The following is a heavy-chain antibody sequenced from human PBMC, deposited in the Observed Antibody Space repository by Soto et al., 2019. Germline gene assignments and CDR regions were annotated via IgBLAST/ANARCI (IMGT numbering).Heavy chain of an antibody. D-gene: IGHD2-2*01. J-gene: IGHJ3*02. CDR3: ARSGVYCSSTSCYLDI. CDR2: ISSNGGST. V-gene: IGHV3-64*01. Sequence: EVQLMESGGGLVQPGGSLRLSCAASGFAFSSHGMHWVRQAPGKGLEYVSGISSNGGSTYYATSVKGRFTISRDNSKNTLYLQVGSLRVEDMALDYCARSGVYCSSTSCYLDIWGQGTMVTVSS. CDR1: GFAFSSHG.